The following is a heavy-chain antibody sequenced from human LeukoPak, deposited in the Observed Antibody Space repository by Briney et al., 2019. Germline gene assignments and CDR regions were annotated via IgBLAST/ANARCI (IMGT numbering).Heavy chain of an antibody. CDR1: GFALSSHW. J-gene: IGHJ4*02. CDR3: AKAIHYGSGSYRYYFDD. D-gene: IGHD3-10*01. CDR2: VNRDGSET. V-gene: IGHV3-7*03. Sequence: PGGSLRLSCAASGFALSSHWMTWVRQVPGRGPEWVANVNRDGSETYYLDSVKGRFTISKDNAKNSLYLQMNSLRAEDTAVYYCAKAIHYGSGSYRYYFDDWGQGTLVTVSS.